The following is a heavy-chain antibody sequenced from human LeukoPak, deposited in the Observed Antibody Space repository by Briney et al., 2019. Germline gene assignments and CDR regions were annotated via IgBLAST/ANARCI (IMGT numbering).Heavy chain of an antibody. CDR2: IWYDGSNK. CDR3: ATVLGGDCYSN. D-gene: IGHD2-21*02. CDR1: GFTFSTYG. J-gene: IGHJ4*02. V-gene: IGHV3-33*01. Sequence: GGSLRLSCAASGFTFSTYGMHWVRQAPGKGLEWLTDIWYDGSNKYYTDSVKGRFTISRDNSKNTLYLQMSSLRAEDTAVYYCATVLGGDCYSNWGQGTLVTVSS.